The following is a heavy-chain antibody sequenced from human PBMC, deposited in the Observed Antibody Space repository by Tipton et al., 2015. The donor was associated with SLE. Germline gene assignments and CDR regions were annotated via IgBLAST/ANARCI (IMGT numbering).Heavy chain of an antibody. Sequence: QSGPEVKKPGASVKVSCKASGYTFTSYYMHWVRQAPGQGLEWMGWISAYNGNTNYAQKLQGRVTMTTDTSTSTAYMELRSLRSDDTAVYYCARDSSVAEARPRWFDPWGQGTLVTVSS. D-gene: IGHD6-19*01. CDR3: ARDSSVAEARPRWFDP. CDR1: GYTFTSYY. V-gene: IGHV1-18*04. J-gene: IGHJ5*02. CDR2: ISAYNGNT.